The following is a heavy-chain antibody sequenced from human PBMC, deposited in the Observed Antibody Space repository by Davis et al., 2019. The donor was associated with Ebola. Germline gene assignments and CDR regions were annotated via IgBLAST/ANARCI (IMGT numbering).Heavy chain of an antibody. D-gene: IGHD4-23*01. J-gene: IGHJ1*01. CDR1: GGSIGDNGGYS. V-gene: IGHV4-30-4*07. Sequence: PSETLSLTCTVSGGSIGDNGGYSWTWLRQPPGKGLEWIGYIYYTGSTYYNPSLESRVTMSVDTSKNQFSLTLSSVTAADTAMYYCASQLRWSLFQHWGQGTLVTVSS. CDR2: IYYTGST. CDR3: ASQLRWSLFQH.